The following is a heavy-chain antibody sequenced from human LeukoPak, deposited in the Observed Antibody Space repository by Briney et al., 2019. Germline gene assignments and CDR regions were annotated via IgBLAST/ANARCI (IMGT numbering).Heavy chain of an antibody. V-gene: IGHV3-7*01. D-gene: IGHD6-6*01. CDR2: IKQDGSEK. CDR3: ARVYRSSSGYCFDY. CDR1: GFTFSNYW. Sequence: GGSLRLSCAASGFTFSNYWMSWVRQGPGKGLEWVANIKQDGSEKYYVDSVKGRFTISRDNAENSLFLQMNSLRAEVTAVYYCARVYRSSSGYCFDYWAQGTLVTVSS. J-gene: IGHJ4*02.